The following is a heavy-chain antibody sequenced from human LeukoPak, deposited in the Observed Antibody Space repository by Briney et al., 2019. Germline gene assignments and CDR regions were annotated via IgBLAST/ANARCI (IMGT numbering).Heavy chain of an antibody. CDR2: IYSGGST. D-gene: IGHD3-3*01. Sequence: GGSLRLSCAASGFTVSSNYMSWVRHAPGKGLEWVSVIYSGGSTYYADSVKGRFTISRDNSKNTLYLQMNSLRAEDTAVYYCARVGLDTIFGDPSFDYWGQGTLVTVSS. J-gene: IGHJ4*02. CDR1: GFTVSSNY. V-gene: IGHV3-53*01. CDR3: ARVGLDTIFGDPSFDY.